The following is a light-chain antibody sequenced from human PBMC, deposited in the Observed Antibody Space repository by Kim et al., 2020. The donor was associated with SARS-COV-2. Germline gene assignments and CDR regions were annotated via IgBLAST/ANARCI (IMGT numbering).Light chain of an antibody. Sequence: EIVMTQSPATLSLSPGERATLSCRASQSVSINLAWYQQKPGQAPRLLIYDASTRATGIPARFSGSGSGTDFTLTISSLQPEDFAVYYCQQCNNWPRTFGQGTKVDIK. J-gene: IGKJ1*01. V-gene: IGKV3-15*01. CDR2: DAS. CDR1: QSVSIN. CDR3: QQCNNWPRT.